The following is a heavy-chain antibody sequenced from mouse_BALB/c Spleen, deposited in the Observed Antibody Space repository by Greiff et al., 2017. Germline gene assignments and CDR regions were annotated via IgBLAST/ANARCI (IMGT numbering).Heavy chain of an antibody. Sequence: EVKLMESGGGLVQPGGSLKLSCAASGFTFSSYTMSWVRQTPEKRLEWVAYISNGGGSTYYPDTVKGRFTISRDNAKNTLYLQMSSLKSEDTAMYYCARAYYRYDFDYWGQGTTLTVSS. D-gene: IGHD2-14*01. CDR1: GFTFSSYT. CDR2: ISNGGGST. V-gene: IGHV5-12-2*01. J-gene: IGHJ2*01. CDR3: ARAYYRYDFDY.